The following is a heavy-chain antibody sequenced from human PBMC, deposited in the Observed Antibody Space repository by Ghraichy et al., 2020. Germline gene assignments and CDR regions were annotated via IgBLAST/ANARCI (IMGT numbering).Heavy chain of an antibody. V-gene: IGHV3-53*05. Sequence: GGSLRLSCTASGVSVSSNYMNWVRQGPGKGLEWVSVIYIGGGTYYTDSVKGRFTFSRDNSKNTVHLQMNSLRVEDTAVYYCARVLITGTAVYNNGMDVWGQGTSVTLSS. CDR1: GVSVSSNY. CDR3: ARVLITGTAVYNNGMDV. J-gene: IGHJ6*01. D-gene: IGHD1-7*01. CDR2: IYIGGGT.